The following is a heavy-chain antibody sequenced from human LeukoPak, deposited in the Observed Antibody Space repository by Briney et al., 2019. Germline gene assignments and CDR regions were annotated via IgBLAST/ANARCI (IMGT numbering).Heavy chain of an antibody. V-gene: IGHV5-51*01. D-gene: IGHD6-19*01. CDR2: IYPGDSDT. J-gene: IGHJ3*02. CDR1: GYSFSTYW. Sequence: GESLKISCKGSGYSFSTYWIAWVRQLPGKGLEWMGIIYPGDSDTRYSPSFQGQVTISADKSIITAYLQWSSLKASDTAMYYCARQGSYSSYAFDIWGQGTMVTVSS. CDR3: ARQGSYSSYAFDI.